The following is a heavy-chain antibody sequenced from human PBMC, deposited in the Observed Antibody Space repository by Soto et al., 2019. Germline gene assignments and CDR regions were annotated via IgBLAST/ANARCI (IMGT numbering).Heavy chain of an antibody. CDR2: ISKSSSLI. V-gene: IGHV3-21*04. CDR1: GFIFSSFT. D-gene: IGHD3-3*01. J-gene: IGHJ6*02. CDR3: AKTIFGVVTPGGMDV. Sequence: PGGSLRLSCVGSGFIFSSFTMTWVRQAPGMGLQYLASISKSSSLIYYADSVRGRFIISRDNSKDSVFLQMYSLRAEDTAVYYCAKTIFGVVTPGGMDVWGQGTTVTVSS.